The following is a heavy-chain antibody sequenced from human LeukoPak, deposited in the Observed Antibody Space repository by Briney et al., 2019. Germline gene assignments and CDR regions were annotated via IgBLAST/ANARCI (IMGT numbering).Heavy chain of an antibody. D-gene: IGHD2-15*01. CDR3: AKNGDRGAFCSGGTCYPYYYYYMDV. V-gene: IGHV3-23*01. CDR2: VSSTGGTT. CDR1: GFTFSTYG. J-gene: IGHJ6*03. Sequence: GGTLRLSCAASGFTFSTYGMSWVRQAPGKGLEWVSAVSSTGGTTYYADSVKGRFTISRDNSKNTLFLQMNSLRAEDTAVYYCAKNGDRGAFCSGGTCYPYYYYYMDVWGKGTTVIISS.